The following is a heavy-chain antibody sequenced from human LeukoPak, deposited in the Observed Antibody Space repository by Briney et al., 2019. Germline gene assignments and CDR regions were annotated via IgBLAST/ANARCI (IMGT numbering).Heavy chain of an antibody. D-gene: IGHD2-2*01. Sequence: SVKVSCKASGGTFSSYAISWVRQAPGQGLEWMGGIIPIFGTANYAQKFQGRVTITADESTSTAYMELSSLRSEDAAVYYCARDPQLEFCSSTSCYGEVDVWGQGTTVTVSS. CDR1: GGTFSSYA. CDR3: ARDPQLEFCSSTSCYGEVDV. V-gene: IGHV1-69*01. CDR2: IIPIFGTA. J-gene: IGHJ6*02.